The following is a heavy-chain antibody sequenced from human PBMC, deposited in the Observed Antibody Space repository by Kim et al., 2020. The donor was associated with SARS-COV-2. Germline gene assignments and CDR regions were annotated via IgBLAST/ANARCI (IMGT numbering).Heavy chain of an antibody. V-gene: IGHV1-8*01. CDR3: ARGITQGVDF. Sequence: KTGYAQKFQGRVTMTWDTSITTAYMELSSLGSEDTAMYYCARGITQGVDFWGQGTLVTVSS. J-gene: IGHJ4*02. D-gene: IGHD3-10*01. CDR2: KT.